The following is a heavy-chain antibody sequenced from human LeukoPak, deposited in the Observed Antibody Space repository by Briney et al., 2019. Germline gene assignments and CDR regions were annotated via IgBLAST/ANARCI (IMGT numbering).Heavy chain of an antibody. D-gene: IGHD3-10*01. CDR2: INRDGLKA. Sequence: GGSLRLSCTASTRYFTNYWMHWVRQVPGKGLAWLSRINRDGLKATYADSVRGRFTISRHNAKSTAYLQMNSLRTEDTAVYYCAKAAKLPSITMLRGVRVYSYMDVWGKGTAVTISS. CDR1: TRYFTNYW. V-gene: IGHV3-74*01. J-gene: IGHJ6*03. CDR3: AKAAKLPSITMLRGVRVYSYMDV.